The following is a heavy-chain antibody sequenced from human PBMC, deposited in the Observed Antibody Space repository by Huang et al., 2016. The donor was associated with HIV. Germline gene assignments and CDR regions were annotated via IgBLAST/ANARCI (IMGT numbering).Heavy chain of an antibody. D-gene: IGHD3-22*01. J-gene: IGHJ4*02. CDR3: VRDSSSGLQLRY. Sequence: EVQLVESGGGLAQPGGSLRLSCVASGYTFSTYSMNWVRQAPGKGLEWVSYISKTSGATSYAESVKGRFTVSRDNVKNSLYLQMNRLRVEDTAMYYCVRDSSSGLQLRYWGQGALVIV. V-gene: IGHV3-48*01. CDR1: GYTFSTYS. CDR2: ISKTSGAT.